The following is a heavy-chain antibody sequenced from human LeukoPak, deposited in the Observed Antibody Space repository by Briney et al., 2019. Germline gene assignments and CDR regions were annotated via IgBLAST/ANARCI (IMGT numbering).Heavy chain of an antibody. D-gene: IGHD3-10*01. V-gene: IGHV3-9*01. Sequence: GGSLRLSCAASGFTFDDYAMHWVRQAPGKGLEWVSGISWNSGSIGYADSVKGRFTISRDNSKNTLYLQMNSLRAVDTAVYYCATSYSGSYPFWGQGTLVTVSS. CDR3: ATSYSGSYPF. J-gene: IGHJ4*02. CDR1: GFTFDDYA. CDR2: ISWNSGSI.